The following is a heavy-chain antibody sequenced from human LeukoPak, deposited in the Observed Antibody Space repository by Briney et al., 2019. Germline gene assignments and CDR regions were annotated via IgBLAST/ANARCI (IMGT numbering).Heavy chain of an antibody. V-gene: IGHV4-4*07. J-gene: IGHJ5*02. CDR1: GDSISSYY. D-gene: IGHD4-17*01. CDR2: VYITGSA. CDR3: ARVGDYGDPPVS. Sequence: PSETLSLTCTVSGDSISSYYWSWIRQPAGKGLEWIGRVYITGSANYNPSLKSRVTMSVDTSKNQFSLKLRFVTAADTAVYYYARVGDYGDPPVSWGQGTLVTVSS.